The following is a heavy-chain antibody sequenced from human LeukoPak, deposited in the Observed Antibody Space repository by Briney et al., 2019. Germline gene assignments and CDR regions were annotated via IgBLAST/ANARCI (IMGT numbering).Heavy chain of an antibody. J-gene: IGHJ5*02. Sequence: SETLSLTRAVYGGSLSGYYWSWIRQPPAKGLAWIGEIHHSGSTNYNPSLKSRVTISVDTSKNQFSLKLSSVTAADTAVYYCARGGYSSSWSQTGWFDPWGQGTLGTVSS. CDR1: GGSLSGYY. CDR2: IHHSGST. V-gene: IGHV4-34*01. CDR3: ARGGYSSSWSQTGWFDP. D-gene: IGHD6-13*01.